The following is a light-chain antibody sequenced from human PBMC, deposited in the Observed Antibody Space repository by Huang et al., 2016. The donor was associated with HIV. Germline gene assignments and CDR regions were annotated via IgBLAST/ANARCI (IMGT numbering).Light chain of an antibody. CDR2: GAS. CDR1: QSISNY. V-gene: IGKV1-39*01. CDR3: QQSYNTPPT. J-gene: IGKJ1*01. Sequence: DIQMTQSPASLSASVGDRVTITCRATQSISNYVNWYQQKPGKAPTLLIYGASTLQSGVPSRFSGSGSGTEFTPTISSLQPEDFTTYYCQQSYNTPPTFGQGTKVEI.